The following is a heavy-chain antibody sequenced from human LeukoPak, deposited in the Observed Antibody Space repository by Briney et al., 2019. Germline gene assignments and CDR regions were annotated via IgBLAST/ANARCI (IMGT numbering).Heavy chain of an antibody. CDR2: INAGNGNT. J-gene: IGHJ4*02. CDR3: ARLYSSGWPFDY. Sequence: ASVKVSCKASGYTFTGYAMHWVRQAPGQRLEWMGWINAGNGNTKYSQKFQGRVTITRDTSASTAYMELSSLRSEDTAVYYCARLYSSGWPFDYWGQGTLVTVSS. D-gene: IGHD6-19*01. V-gene: IGHV1-3*01. CDR1: GYTFTGYA.